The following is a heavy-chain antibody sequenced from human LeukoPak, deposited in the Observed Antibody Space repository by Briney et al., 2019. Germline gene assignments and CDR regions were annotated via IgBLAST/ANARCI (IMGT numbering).Heavy chain of an antibody. CDR1: GGSISGYY. V-gene: IGHV4-4*07. Sequence: SETLSLTCTVSGGSISGYYWSWIRQPARKGLEWIGRIYTRGRTNYNPSLKSRVTMSADMSKNQFSLKLSSVTAADAAVYYCAGEGHYYDSTGYYYGGEDYWGQGTLVTVSS. D-gene: IGHD3-22*01. CDR3: AGEGHYYDSTGYYYGGEDY. CDR2: IYTRGRT. J-gene: IGHJ4*02.